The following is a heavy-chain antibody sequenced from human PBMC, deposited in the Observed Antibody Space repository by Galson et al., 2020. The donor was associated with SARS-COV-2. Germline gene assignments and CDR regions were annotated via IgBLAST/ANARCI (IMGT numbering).Heavy chain of an antibody. CDR2: ISGGATYT. D-gene: IGHD2-2*01. Sequence: GESLKISCAASGFTFNDYAMSWVRQAPGKGLEWVAAISGGATYTYYADSVTGRFTISRDNSKDTLYLDMNSPRVDDTAVYYCVKERATTHQMRGGWFHPWGQGTLVTVSS. CDR3: VKERATTHQMRGGWFHP. J-gene: IGHJ5*02. V-gene: IGHV3-23*01. CDR1: GFTFNDYA.